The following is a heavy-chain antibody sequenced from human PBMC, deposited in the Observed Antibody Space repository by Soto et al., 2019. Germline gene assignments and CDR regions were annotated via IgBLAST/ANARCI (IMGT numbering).Heavy chain of an antibody. CDR3: AGVSEQLARVRLTNWFVP. CDR1: GGSISSGDYY. V-gene: IGHV4-30-4*01. J-gene: IGHJ5*02. Sequence: QVQLQESGPGLVKPSQTLSLTCTVSGGSISSGDYYWSWIRQPPGKRLEWIGYIYYSGSTYYNPSLKSRVTISIDTSMNQFSLTLSSVAAADSSVYYCAGVSEQLARVRLTNWFVPWRQGTLVTVSS. CDR2: IYYSGST. D-gene: IGHD6-6*01.